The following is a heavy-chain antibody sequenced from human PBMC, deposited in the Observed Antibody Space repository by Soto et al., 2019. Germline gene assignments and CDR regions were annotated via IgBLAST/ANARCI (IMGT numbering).Heavy chain of an antibody. Sequence: SETLSLTCAVYGGSFSGYYWSWIRQPPGKGLEWIGEINHSGSTNYNPSLKSRVTISVDTSKNQFSLKLSSVTAADTAVYYCARSRERGYSDGSQYNWFDPWGQGTLVTVSS. CDR1: GGSFSGYY. J-gene: IGHJ5*02. CDR3: ARSRERGYSDGSQYNWFDP. D-gene: IGHD5-18*01. V-gene: IGHV4-34*01. CDR2: INHSGST.